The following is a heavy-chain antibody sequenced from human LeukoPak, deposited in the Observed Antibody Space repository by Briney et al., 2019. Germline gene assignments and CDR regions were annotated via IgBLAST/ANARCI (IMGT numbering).Heavy chain of an antibody. D-gene: IGHD3-16*02. Sequence: ASVTLSCKASGYTFTSYGISWVRQAPGQGLEWMRWISAYNGNTNYAQKLQGIVTMTTDTSTSTAYMELKSLRSDDTAVYYCARAPIMITFGGVIVSNQFDYWGQGTLVTVSS. CDR3: ARAPIMITFGGVIVSNQFDY. CDR1: GYTFTSYG. CDR2: ISAYNGNT. J-gene: IGHJ4*02. V-gene: IGHV1-18*01.